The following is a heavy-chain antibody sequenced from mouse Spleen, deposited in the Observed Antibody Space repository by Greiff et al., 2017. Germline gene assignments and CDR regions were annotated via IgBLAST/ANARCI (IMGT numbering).Heavy chain of an antibody. CDR3: ARDYDYDRGYAMDY. CDR1: GFTFSDYG. CDR2: ISSGSSTI. Sequence: EVQGVESGGGLVKPGGSLKLSCAASGFTFSDYGMHWVRQAPEKGLEWVAYISSGSSTIYYADTVKGRFPISRDNAKNTLFLQMTSLRSEDTAMYYCARDYDYDRGYAMDYWGQGTSGTVSS. D-gene: IGHD2-4*01. J-gene: IGHJ4*01. V-gene: IGHV5-17*01.